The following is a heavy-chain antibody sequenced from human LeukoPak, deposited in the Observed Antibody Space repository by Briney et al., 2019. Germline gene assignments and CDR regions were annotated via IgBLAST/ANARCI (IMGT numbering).Heavy chain of an antibody. CDR1: GFTFSTYS. J-gene: IGHJ4*02. D-gene: IGHD2-21*02. CDR2: ISSSGSTI. Sequence: PGGSLRLSCAASGFTFSTYSVNWFRQAPGKGLEWVSYISSSGSTIYYADSVKGRFTISRDNAKNSLYLQMNSLSAEDTAVYYCARGPPYIVVVTAIGFFDYWGQGTLVTVSS. V-gene: IGHV3-48*01. CDR3: ARGPPYIVVVTAIGFFDY.